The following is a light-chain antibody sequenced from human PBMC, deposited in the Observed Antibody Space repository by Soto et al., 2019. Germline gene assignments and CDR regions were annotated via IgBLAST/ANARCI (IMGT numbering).Light chain of an antibody. CDR1: QTISGY. CDR2: DAS. CDR3: QQYNSYSWT. V-gene: IGKV1-5*01. Sequence: DIQMTQSPSSLSASIGDRVTITCRASQTISGYLNWYKQKPGKAPKLLIYDASSLESGVPSRFSGSGSGTEFTLTISSLKPDDFATYYCQQYNSYSWTFGQGTKVDIK. J-gene: IGKJ1*01.